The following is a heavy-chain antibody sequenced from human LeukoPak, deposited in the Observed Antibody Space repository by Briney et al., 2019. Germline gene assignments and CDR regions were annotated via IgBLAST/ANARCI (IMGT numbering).Heavy chain of an antibody. D-gene: IGHD3-10*01. CDR3: ARNTHYYGSGSYGVDWFDP. CDR1: GYSISSGCY. CDR2: IYHSGST. J-gene: IGHJ5*02. Sequence: SETLSLTCTVSGYSISSGCYWGWIRQPPGKGLEWIGSIYHSGSTYYNPSLKSRVTISVDTSKNQFSLKLSSVTAADTAVYYCARNTHYYGSGSYGVDWFDPWGQGTLVTVSS. V-gene: IGHV4-38-2*02.